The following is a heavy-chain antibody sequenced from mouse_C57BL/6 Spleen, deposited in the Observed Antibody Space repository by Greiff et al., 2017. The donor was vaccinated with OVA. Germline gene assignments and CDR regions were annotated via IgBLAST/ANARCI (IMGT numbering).Heavy chain of an antibody. CDR2: IYPSDSET. J-gene: IGHJ3*01. CDR1: GYTFTSYW. CDR3: ARTPAYCGSYEFAY. D-gene: IGHD2-10*01. V-gene: IGHV1-61*01. Sequence: VQLQQPGAELVRPGSSVKLSCKASGYTFTSYWMDWVKQRPGQGLEWIGNIYPSDSETHYNQKFKDKATLTVDTSSSTAYMQLSSLTSEDSAVYYCARTPAYCGSYEFAYWGQGTLVTVSA.